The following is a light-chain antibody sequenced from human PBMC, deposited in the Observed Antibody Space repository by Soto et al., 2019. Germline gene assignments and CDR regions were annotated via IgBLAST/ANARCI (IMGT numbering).Light chain of an antibody. CDR1: QSVNSN. J-gene: IGKJ4*01. CDR2: GAS. CDR3: QQYNNWPLT. Sequence: EIAMTQSPATLSVSPRERATLSCRASQSVNSNLAWYQQKPGQAPRLLIYGASTRATGIPARFSGSGSGTEFTVTISSLQSEDFAVYYCQQYNNWPLTFGGGTKVEIK. V-gene: IGKV3-15*01.